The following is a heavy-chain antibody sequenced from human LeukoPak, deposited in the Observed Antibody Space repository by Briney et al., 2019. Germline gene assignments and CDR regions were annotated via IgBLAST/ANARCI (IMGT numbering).Heavy chain of an antibody. Sequence: SETLSLTCTVSGGSISSGDYYWSWIRQPPGKGLEWIGYSYYSGSTYYNPSLKSRVTISVDTSKNQFSLKLNSVTAADTAVYYCARTGGTIDYWGQGTLVTVSS. CDR2: SYYSGST. D-gene: IGHD2-8*02. J-gene: IGHJ4*02. CDR1: GGSISSGDYY. CDR3: ARTGGTIDY. V-gene: IGHV4-30-4*01.